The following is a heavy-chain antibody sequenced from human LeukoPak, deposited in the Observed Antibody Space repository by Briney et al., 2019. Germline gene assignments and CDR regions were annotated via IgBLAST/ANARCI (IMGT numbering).Heavy chain of an antibody. CDR2: IDWDDDK. V-gene: IGHV2-70*11. CDR1: GGSFSGYY. D-gene: IGHD6-19*01. CDR3: ARTRGASDSSGWLHFDY. J-gene: IGHJ4*02. Sequence: TLSLTCAVYGGSFSGYYWSWIRQPPGKALEWLARIDWDDDKYYSTSLKTRLTISKDTSKNQVVLTMTNMDPVDTATYYCARTRGASDSSGWLHFDYWGQGTLVTVSS.